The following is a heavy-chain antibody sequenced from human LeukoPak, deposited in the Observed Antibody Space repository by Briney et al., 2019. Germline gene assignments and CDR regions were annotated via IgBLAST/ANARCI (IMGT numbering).Heavy chain of an antibody. J-gene: IGHJ5*02. CDR3: ARVRDYYDSSGYYYWFDP. CDR1: GGSISSSNW. D-gene: IGHD3-22*01. V-gene: IGHV4-4*02. Sequence: SGTLSLTCAVSGGSISSSNWWSWVRQPPGKGLEWIGEIYHSGSTNYNPSLKSRVTISVDTSKNQFSLKLSSVTAADTAVYYCARVRDYYDSSGYYYWFDPWGQGTLVTVSS. CDR2: IYHSGST.